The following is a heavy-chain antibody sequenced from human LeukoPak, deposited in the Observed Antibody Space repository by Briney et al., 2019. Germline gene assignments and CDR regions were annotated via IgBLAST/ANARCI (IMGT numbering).Heavy chain of an antibody. Sequence: SETLSLTCTVSGGSISGLYWSWIRQPPGKGLEWIGYIYYSGSTNYNPSLKTRVAISVDTSKNQFSLKLSSVTAADTAVYCCSRGTRSSGNYYYYMDVWGKGTTVTVSS. D-gene: IGHD3/OR15-3a*01. CDR2: IYYSGST. V-gene: IGHV4-59*11. J-gene: IGHJ6*03. CDR1: GGSISGLY. CDR3: SRGTRSSGNYYYYMDV.